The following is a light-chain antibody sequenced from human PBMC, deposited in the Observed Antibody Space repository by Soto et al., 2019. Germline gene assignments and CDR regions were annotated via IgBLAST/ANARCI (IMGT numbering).Light chain of an antibody. CDR2: GVS. V-gene: IGLV2-14*03. Sequence: QSALTQPASVSGSPGQSITISCTGSSNDVGAFNYVSWYRHSPGEAPKVLIRGVSIRPSGVSIRFSASKSANTASLTISGLQAEDEALYYCSSYTTRNTWVFGGGTKVTVL. J-gene: IGLJ3*02. CDR3: SSYTTRNTWV. CDR1: SNDVGAFNY.